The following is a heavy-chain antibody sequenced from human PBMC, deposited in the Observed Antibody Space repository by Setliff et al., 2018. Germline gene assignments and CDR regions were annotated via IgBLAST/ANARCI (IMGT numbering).Heavy chain of an antibody. CDR1: GGSISSYY. Sequence: SETLSLTCTVSGGSISSYYWNWIRQPPGKGLEWIGYIHYSGSPNHHPSLKGRVSTSVDTSQNQISLKLSSVTAADTAVYYCARTMYSSSWYGAFDIWGQGTMVTVSS. CDR2: IHYSGSP. CDR3: ARTMYSSSWYGAFDI. D-gene: IGHD6-13*01. J-gene: IGHJ3*02. V-gene: IGHV4-59*01.